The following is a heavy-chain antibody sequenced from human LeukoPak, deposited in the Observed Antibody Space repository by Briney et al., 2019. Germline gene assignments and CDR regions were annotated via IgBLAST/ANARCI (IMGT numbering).Heavy chain of an antibody. Sequence: TGGSLRLSCAASGFTFSSHWMHWVRQAPGKGLVWVSRMNGDGSSTNYADSVKGRFTISRDNAKNTVYLQMNSLRVEDTAVYYCASPRSGGYFDYWGQGTLVTVSS. J-gene: IGHJ4*02. CDR3: ASPRSGGYFDY. CDR2: MNGDGSST. CDR1: GFTFSSHW. D-gene: IGHD3-10*01. V-gene: IGHV3-74*01.